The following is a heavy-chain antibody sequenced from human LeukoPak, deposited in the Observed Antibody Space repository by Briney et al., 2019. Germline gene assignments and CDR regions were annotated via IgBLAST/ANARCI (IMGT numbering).Heavy chain of an antibody. CDR2: ISSDGSNK. CDR3: AKGSESGWYFSDY. D-gene: IGHD6-19*01. Sequence: GGSLRLSCAASGFTFNKAWMTWVRQAPGKGLEWVAVISSDGSNKYHADSVKGRFTISRDNSKNTLFLQMNSLRGEDTAVYYCAKGSESGWYFSDYWGQGTLVTVSS. V-gene: IGHV3-30*18. CDR1: GFTFNKAW. J-gene: IGHJ4*02.